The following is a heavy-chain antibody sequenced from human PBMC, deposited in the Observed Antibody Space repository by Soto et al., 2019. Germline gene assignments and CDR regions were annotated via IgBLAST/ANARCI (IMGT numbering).Heavy chain of an antibody. V-gene: IGHV3-7*03. CDR1: GFTFSSYW. CDR3: ARDGLAVAVAGIFDY. CDR2: IKQDGSEK. D-gene: IGHD6-19*01. J-gene: IGHJ4*02. Sequence: VQLVESGGGLVQPGGSLRLSCAASGFTFSSYWMSWVRQAPGKGLEWVANIKQDGSEKYYVDSVKGRFTISRDNAKNSLYLQMNSLRAEDTAVYYCARDGLAVAVAGIFDYWGQGTLVTVSS.